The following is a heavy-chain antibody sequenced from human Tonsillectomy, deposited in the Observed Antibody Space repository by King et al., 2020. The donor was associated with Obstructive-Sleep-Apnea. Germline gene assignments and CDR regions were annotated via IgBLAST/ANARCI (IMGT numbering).Heavy chain of an antibody. CDR3: ARGRGAQFDP. CDR2: INHSGST. V-gene: IGHV4-34*01. D-gene: IGHD3-10*01. J-gene: IGHJ5*02. Sequence: VQLQQWGAGLLKPSETLSLTCAVYGGSFSGFFWSWIRQPPGEGLQWIGEINHSGSTNYNPSLKSRVIISVDMSKNQFSLNLSSVTAADTAVYYCARGRGAQFDPWGQGNMVTVSS. CDR1: GGSFSGFF.